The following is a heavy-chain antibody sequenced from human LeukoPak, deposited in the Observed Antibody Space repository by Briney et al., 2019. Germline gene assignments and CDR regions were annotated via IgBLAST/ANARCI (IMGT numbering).Heavy chain of an antibody. CDR3: ARPVGYSYGTDAFDI. V-gene: IGHV3-21*01. Sequence: GGSLRLSCAASGFTFSSYSMNWVRQAPGKGLEWVSSISSSSSYIYYADPVKSRFTISRDNAKNSLYLQMNSLRAEDTAVYYCARPVGYSYGTDAFDIWGQGTMVTVSS. CDR1: GFTFSSYS. D-gene: IGHD5-18*01. CDR2: ISSSSSYI. J-gene: IGHJ3*02.